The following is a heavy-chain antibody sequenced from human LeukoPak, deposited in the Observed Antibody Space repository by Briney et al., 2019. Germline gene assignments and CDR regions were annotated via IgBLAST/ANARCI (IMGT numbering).Heavy chain of an antibody. CDR3: ARVVGYCSSTSCPNWFDP. D-gene: IGHD2-2*01. CDR2: IYTSGST. Sequence: SQTLSLTCTVSGGSISSGSYYWSWIRQLAGKGLEWIGRIYTSGSTNYNPSLKSRVTISVDTSKNQFSLKLSSVTAADTAVYYCARVVGYCSSTSCPNWFDPWGQGTLVTVSS. CDR1: GGSISSGSYY. V-gene: IGHV4-61*02. J-gene: IGHJ5*02.